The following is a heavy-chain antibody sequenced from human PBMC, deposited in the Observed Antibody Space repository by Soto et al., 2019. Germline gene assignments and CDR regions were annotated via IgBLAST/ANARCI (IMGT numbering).Heavy chain of an antibody. CDR3: AKSGPATATPVLNYYYYYMDV. CDR1: GFTFSSYA. CDR2: ISGSGGST. D-gene: IGHD2-15*01. J-gene: IGHJ6*03. Sequence: GGFLRLSCAASGFTFSSYAMSWVRQAPGKGLEWVSAISGSGGSTYYADSVKGRFTISRDNSKNTLYLQMNSLRAEDTAVYYCAKSGPATATPVLNYYYYYMDVWGKGTTVTVSS. V-gene: IGHV3-23*01.